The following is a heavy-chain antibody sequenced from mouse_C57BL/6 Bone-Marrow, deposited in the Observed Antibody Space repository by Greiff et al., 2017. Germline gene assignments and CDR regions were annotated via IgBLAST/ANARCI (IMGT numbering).Heavy chain of an antibody. CDR1: GYTFTSYW. V-gene: IGHV1-69*01. D-gene: IGHD2-1*01. J-gene: IGHJ3*01. CDR3: ARDGNYVRFFAY. Sequence: VQLVESGAELVMPGASVKLSCKASGYTFTSYWMHWVKQRPGQGLEWIGEIDPSDSYTNYNQKFKGKSTLTVDKSSSTAYMQLSSLTSEDSAVYYCARDGNYVRFFAYWGQGTLVTVSA. CDR2: IDPSDSYT.